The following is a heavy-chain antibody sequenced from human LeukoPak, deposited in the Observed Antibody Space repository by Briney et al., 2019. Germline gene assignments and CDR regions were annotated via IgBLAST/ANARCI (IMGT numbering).Heavy chain of an antibody. CDR3: AKDSRGYCSGGSCYWSPFDY. D-gene: IGHD2-15*01. V-gene: IGHV3-43*02. CDR2: ISGDGGST. Sequence: GGSLRLSCAASGFTFDDYAMHWVRQAPGKGLEWVSLISGDGGSTYYADSVKGRFTISRDNSKNSLYLQMNSLRTEDTALYYCAKDSRGYCSGGSCYWSPFDYWSQGTLVTVSS. CDR1: GFTFDDYA. J-gene: IGHJ4*02.